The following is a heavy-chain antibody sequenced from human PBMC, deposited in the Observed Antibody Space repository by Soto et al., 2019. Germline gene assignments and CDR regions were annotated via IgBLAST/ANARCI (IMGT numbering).Heavy chain of an antibody. J-gene: IGHJ4*02. CDR1: GDSFKNYA. Sequence: QVQLVQSGAEVKKPGSSVKISCKTSGDSFKNYAIGWVRQVPGQGLEGTGSIIPLFGTTNYARIFEGRVTITANKPTTTDTMELASLRSEVTAVYYCARLDSTMLTFDYWGQGTLVTVSS. CDR2: IIPLFGTT. CDR3: ARLDSTMLTFDY. V-gene: IGHV1-69*06. D-gene: IGHD5-18*01.